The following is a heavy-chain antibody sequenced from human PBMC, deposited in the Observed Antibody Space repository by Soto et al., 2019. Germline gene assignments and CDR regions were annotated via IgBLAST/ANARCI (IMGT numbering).Heavy chain of an antibody. CDR2: ISYDGSNK. CDR1: GFTFSSYA. D-gene: IGHD1-26*01. J-gene: IGHJ6*02. CDR3: AGGDMVGATSDYYYYGMDV. Sequence: QVQLVESGGGVVQPGRSLRLSCAASGFTFSSYAMHWVRQAPGKGLEWVAVISYDGSNKYYADSVKGRFTISRDNSKNTLYLQMNSLRAEDTAVYYCAGGDMVGATSDYYYYGMDVWGQGTTVTVSS. V-gene: IGHV3-30-3*01.